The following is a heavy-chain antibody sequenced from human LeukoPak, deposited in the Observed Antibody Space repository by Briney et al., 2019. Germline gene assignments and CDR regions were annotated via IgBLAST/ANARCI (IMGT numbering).Heavy chain of an antibody. CDR3: ARETKRLVGATTVVYLDY. Sequence: SETLSLTCTVSGGSISSYYWSWIRQPPGKGLEWIGYTYYSGSTNYNPSLKSRITISVDTSKNQFSLKLSSATAADTAVYYCARETKRLVGATTVVYLDYWGQGALVTVSS. CDR2: TYYSGST. V-gene: IGHV4-59*01. CDR1: GGSISSYY. D-gene: IGHD1-26*01. J-gene: IGHJ4*02.